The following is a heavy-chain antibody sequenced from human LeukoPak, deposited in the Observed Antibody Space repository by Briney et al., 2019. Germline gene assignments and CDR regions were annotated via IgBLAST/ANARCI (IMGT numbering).Heavy chain of an antibody. CDR3: ARDWRRAAAGTPDY. D-gene: IGHD6-13*01. Sequence: PGGSLRLSCAASGFTFSSYWMHWVRQAPGKGLVWVSHINTDGSSTSYADSVKGRFTISRDNAKNTLYLQMNSLRAEDTAVYYCARDWRRAAAGTPDYWGRGTLVTVSS. CDR2: INTDGSST. CDR1: GFTFSSYW. J-gene: IGHJ4*02. V-gene: IGHV3-74*01.